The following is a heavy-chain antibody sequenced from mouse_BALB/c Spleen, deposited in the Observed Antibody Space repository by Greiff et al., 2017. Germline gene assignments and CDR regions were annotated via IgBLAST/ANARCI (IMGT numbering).Heavy chain of an antibody. CDR2: IRPGSGGT. CDR3: TSAVDYYAMDY. V-gene: IGHV1-15*01. J-gene: IGHJ4*01. CDR1: GFTFTDYE. Sequence: VQLQQSGAELVRPGASVKLSCTALGFTFTDYEMHWVKQTPVHGLEWIGAIRPGSGGTAYNQKFKGKATLTADKSSSTAYMELSSLTSEDSAVYYCTSAVDYYAMDYWGQGTSVTVSS. D-gene: IGHD3-3*01.